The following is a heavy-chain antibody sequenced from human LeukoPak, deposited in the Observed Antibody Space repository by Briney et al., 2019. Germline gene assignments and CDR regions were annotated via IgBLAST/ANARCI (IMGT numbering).Heavy chain of an antibody. J-gene: IGHJ6*02. V-gene: IGHV1-8*01. Sequence: ASVKVSCKASGYTFTSYDINWVRQATGQGLEWMGWMNPNSGNTGYAHKFQGRVTMTRNTSISTAYMELSSLRSEDTAVYYCARARNLEWLLSYYYYGMDVWGQGTTVTVSS. CDR3: ARARNLEWLLSYYYYGMDV. D-gene: IGHD3-3*01. CDR2: MNPNSGNT. CDR1: GYTFTSYD.